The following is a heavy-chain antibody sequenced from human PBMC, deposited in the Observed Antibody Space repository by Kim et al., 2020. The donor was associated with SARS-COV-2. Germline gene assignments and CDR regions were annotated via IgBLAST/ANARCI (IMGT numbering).Heavy chain of an antibody. CDR1: GFTFSDHY. J-gene: IGHJ6*02. CDR3: AVGVWGSYRSYYYGMDV. Sequence: GGSLRLSCAASGFTFSDHYMDWVRQAPGKGLEWVGRTRNKANSYTTEYAASVKGRFTISRDDSKNSLYLQMNSLKTEDTAVYYCAVGVWGSYRSYYYGMDVWGQGTTVTVSS. V-gene: IGHV3-72*01. D-gene: IGHD3-16*02. CDR2: TRNKANSYTT.